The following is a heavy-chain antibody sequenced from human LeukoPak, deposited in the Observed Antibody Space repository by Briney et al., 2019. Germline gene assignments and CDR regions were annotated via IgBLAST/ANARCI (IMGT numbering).Heavy chain of an antibody. CDR1: GYTFTGYY. Sequence: ASVKVSCKASGYTFTGYYTHWVRQAPGQGLEWMGWINPNSGGTNYAQKFQGRVTMTRDTSISTAYMELSRLRSDDTAVYYCAREIAVAVHYYYGMDVWGQGTTVTVSS. J-gene: IGHJ6*02. V-gene: IGHV1-2*02. CDR3: AREIAVAVHYYYGMDV. D-gene: IGHD6-19*01. CDR2: INPNSGGT.